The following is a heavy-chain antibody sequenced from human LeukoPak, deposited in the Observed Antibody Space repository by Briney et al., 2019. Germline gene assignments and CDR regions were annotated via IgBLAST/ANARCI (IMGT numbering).Heavy chain of an antibody. Sequence: GGSLRLSCAASGFTFRSYTMNWVRQAPGKGIEWVSYISSSSATIYYADSVKGRFTISRDNAKNSLYLQMNSLRDEDTAVYYSARGFYHDSSGYYPYFDYWGQGTLVTVSS. V-gene: IGHV3-48*02. CDR2: ISSSSATI. J-gene: IGHJ4*01. CDR3: ARGFYHDSSGYYPYFDY. D-gene: IGHD3-22*01. CDR1: GFTFRSYT.